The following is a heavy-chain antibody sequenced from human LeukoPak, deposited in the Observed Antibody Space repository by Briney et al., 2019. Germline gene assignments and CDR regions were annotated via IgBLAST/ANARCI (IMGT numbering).Heavy chain of an antibody. J-gene: IGHJ2*01. V-gene: IGHV1-18*01. CDR2: ISAYNGNT. Sequence: ASVKVSCKASGYTFTSYGISWVRQAPGQGLEWMGWISAYNGNTNYAQKLQGRVTMTTDTSTSTAYMELRSLRSDDTAVYYCARGVCSGGSCLLSNWYFDLWGRGILVTVSS. CDR3: ARGVCSGGSCLLSNWYFDL. D-gene: IGHD2-15*01. CDR1: GYTFTSYG.